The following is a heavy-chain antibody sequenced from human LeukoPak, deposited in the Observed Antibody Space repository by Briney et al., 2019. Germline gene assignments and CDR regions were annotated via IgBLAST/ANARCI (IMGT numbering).Heavy chain of an antibody. CDR1: GGSISSSNW. Sequence: PSGTLSLTCAVSGGSISSSNWWSWVRQPPGKGLEWFGEIYHSGSTNYNPSLKSRVTISVDTSKNQFSLKLSSVTAADPAAYYFGRHRPNVVATSRWFVPWGQGTLVSVSS. V-gene: IGHV4-4*02. CDR3: GRHRPNVVATSRWFVP. J-gene: IGHJ5*02. CDR2: IYHSGST. D-gene: IGHD5-12*01.